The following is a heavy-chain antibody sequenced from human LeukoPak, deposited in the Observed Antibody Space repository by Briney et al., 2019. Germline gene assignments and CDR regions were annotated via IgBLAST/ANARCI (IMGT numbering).Heavy chain of an antibody. CDR1: GFTFSDYT. CDR3: ATYRRSSQYYFDY. Sequence: GGSLRLPCAASGFTFSDYTMNWVRQAPGKGLEWASSISSRNTYIYYADSVKGRFTISRDNAKSSLNLQMDSLRAEDTAVYYCATYRRSSQYYFDYWGQGTLVIVSS. V-gene: IGHV3-21*01. D-gene: IGHD6-13*01. CDR2: ISSRNTYI. J-gene: IGHJ4*02.